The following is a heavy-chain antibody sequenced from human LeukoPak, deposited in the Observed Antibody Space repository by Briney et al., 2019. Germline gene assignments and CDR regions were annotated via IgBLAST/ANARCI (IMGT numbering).Heavy chain of an antibody. V-gene: IGHV1-69*05. D-gene: IGHD5-18*01. Sequence: SVKVSCKASGGTFSSYAISWVRQAPGQGLEWMGGIIPIFGTANYAQKFQGRVTITTDESTSTAYMELSSLRSEDTAVYYCAGTNGYSYVLDHWGQGTLVTVSS. CDR3: AGTNGYSYVLDH. J-gene: IGHJ4*02. CDR1: GGTFSSYA. CDR2: IIPIFGTA.